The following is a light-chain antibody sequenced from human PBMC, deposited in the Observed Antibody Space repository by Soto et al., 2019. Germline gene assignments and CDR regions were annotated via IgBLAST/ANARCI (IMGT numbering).Light chain of an antibody. J-gene: IGLJ3*02. Sequence: QSVLTHPPSASGTPGQTVTISCSGGTSKIGSNTINWYQHLPGMAPKLLIYSNNQRPSGVPDRFSGSKSGTSASLAISRLQSEDEADFSCRAWDDTLNGWVFGGVTKLTVL. CDR1: TSKIGSNT. CDR2: SNN. V-gene: IGLV1-44*01. CDR3: RAWDDTLNGWV.